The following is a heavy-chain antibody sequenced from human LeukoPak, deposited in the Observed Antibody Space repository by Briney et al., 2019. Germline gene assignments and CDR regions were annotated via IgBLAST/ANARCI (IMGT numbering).Heavy chain of an antibody. CDR1: GGSISISSGSYY. CDR2: IYYSGST. J-gene: IGHJ5*02. CDR3: ARDPHYYDSSGYYFHWFDP. Sequence: SETLSLTCTVSGGSISISSGSYYWSWIRQPPGKGLEWIGYIYYSGSTNYNPSLKSRVTISVDTSKNQFSLKLSSVTAADTAVYYCARDPHYYDSSGYYFHWFDPWGQGTLVTVSS. V-gene: IGHV4-61*01. D-gene: IGHD3-22*01.